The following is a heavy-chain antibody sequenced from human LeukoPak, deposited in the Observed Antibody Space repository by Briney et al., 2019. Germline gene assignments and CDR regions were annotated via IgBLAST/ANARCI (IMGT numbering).Heavy chain of an antibody. CDR1: GGPISSGSYY. CDR3: ARDSPRDSSGWYPPYYYYYMDV. CDR2: IYTSGLH. V-gene: IGHV4-61*02. J-gene: IGHJ6*03. D-gene: IGHD6-19*01. Sequence: KPSEPLSLTCTVSGGPISSGSYYWSWIRQPAGKGLEWIGRIYTSGLHNYHPSLKSPVTISVDTSKNQFSLKLSSVTAADTAVYYCARDSPRDSSGWYPPYYYYYMDVWGKGTTVTVSS.